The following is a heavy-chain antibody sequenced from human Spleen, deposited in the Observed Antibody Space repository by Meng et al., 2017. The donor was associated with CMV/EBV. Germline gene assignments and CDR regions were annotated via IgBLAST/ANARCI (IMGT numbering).Heavy chain of an antibody. CDR2: IYHSGST. CDR1: GGSFSGYY. D-gene: IGHD5-24*01. J-gene: IGHJ6*02. Sequence: SETLSLTCAVYGGSFSGYYWSWIRQPPGKGLEWIGNIYHSGSTFTNPSLKGRGTISLDTSKNQISLRLTSVTAADTAVYYCARVVPNYYVMDVWGQGTTVTVSS. V-gene: IGHV4-34*04. CDR3: ARVVPNYYVMDV.